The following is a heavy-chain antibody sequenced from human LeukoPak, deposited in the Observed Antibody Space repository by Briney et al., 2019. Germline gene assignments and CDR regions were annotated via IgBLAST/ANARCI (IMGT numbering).Heavy chain of an antibody. V-gene: IGHV1-8*01. CDR3: TRDMRGAAAADDAFDI. J-gene: IGHJ3*02. D-gene: IGHD6-13*01. Sequence: ASVKVSCKASGYTFTSCDINWVRQASGQGLEWMGWMNPNSGDTGYAQNFQGRVTITRDTSISTACMELSSLRSEDTAMYYCTRDMRGAAAADDAFDIWGQGTMVTVSS. CDR2: MNPNSGDT. CDR1: GYTFTSCD.